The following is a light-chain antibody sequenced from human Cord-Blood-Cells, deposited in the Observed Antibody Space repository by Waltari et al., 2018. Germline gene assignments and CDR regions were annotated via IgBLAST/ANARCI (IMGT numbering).Light chain of an antibody. Sequence: DIQMTQSPSSLSASVGDRVTITCRASQSISSYLNWYQQKPGKAPKLLIYAASSLQSGVPSRFSGSGSGTDFTLTSSSLQPEDFATYYCQQSYSTPLTCGPGTKVDIK. CDR2: AAS. CDR1: QSISSY. CDR3: QQSYSTPLT. J-gene: IGKJ3*01. V-gene: IGKV1-39*01.